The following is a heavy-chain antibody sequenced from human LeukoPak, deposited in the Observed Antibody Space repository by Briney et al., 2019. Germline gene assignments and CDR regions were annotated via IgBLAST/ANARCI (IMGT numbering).Heavy chain of an antibody. D-gene: IGHD2-15*01. CDR3: ARDNRNCSGGSCYSHFDY. CDR1: GGSISSDNYY. J-gene: IGHJ4*02. V-gene: IGHV4-39*07. CDR2: IYYSGST. Sequence: PSETLSLTCTVSGGSISSDNYYWGWIRQPPGKGLEWIGSIYYSGSTNYNPSLKSRVTISVDTSKNQFSLKLSSVTAADTAVYYCARDNRNCSGGSCYSHFDYWGQGTLVTVSS.